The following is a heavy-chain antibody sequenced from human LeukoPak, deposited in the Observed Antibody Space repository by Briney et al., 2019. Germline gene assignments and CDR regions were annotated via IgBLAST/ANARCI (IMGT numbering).Heavy chain of an antibody. CDR1: GGTFSSYA. J-gene: IGHJ3*02. CDR2: IIPIFGTA. CDR3: ARKTLAAGDAFDI. V-gene: IGHV1-69*06. Sequence: ASVKVSCKASGGTFSSYAISWVRQAPGQGLEWMGGIIPIFGTANYAQKFQGRVTITADKSTSTAYMELSSLRSEDTAVYYCARKTLAAGDAFDIWGQGTMVTVSS. D-gene: IGHD6-13*01.